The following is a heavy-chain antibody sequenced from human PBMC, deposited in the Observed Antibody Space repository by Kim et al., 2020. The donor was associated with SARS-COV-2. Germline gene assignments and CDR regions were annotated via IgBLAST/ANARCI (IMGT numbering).Heavy chain of an antibody. CDR2: IYTSGST. CDR3: ARDLCSSTSCYRAGYNWFDP. CDR1: GGSISSYY. J-gene: IGHJ5*02. Sequence: SETLSLTCTVSGGSISSYYWSWIRQPAGKGLEWIGRIYTSGSTNYNPSLKSRVTMSVDTSKNQFSLKLSSVTAADTAVYYCARDLCSSTSCYRAGYNWFDPWGQGTLVTVSS. D-gene: IGHD2-2*01. V-gene: IGHV4-4*07.